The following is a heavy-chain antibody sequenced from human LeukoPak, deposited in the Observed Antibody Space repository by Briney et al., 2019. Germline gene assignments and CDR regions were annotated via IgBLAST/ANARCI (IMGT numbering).Heavy chain of an antibody. V-gene: IGHV3-23*01. CDR2: ISGSGGST. D-gene: IGHD6-19*01. CDR1: GFTFSSYA. J-gene: IGHJ4*02. CDR3: AKDVAVAGTRGFDY. Sequence: GGSLRLSCAASGFTFSSYAMSWVRQAPGKGLEWVSAISGSGGSTYYADSVKGRFTISRDNPKNTLYLQMNSLRAEDTAVYYCAKDVAVAGTRGFDYWGQGTLVTVSS.